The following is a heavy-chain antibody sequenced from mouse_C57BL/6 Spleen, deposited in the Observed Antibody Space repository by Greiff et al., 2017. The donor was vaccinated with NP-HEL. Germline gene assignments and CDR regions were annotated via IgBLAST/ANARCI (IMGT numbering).Heavy chain of an antibody. CDR2: IYPGDGDT. Sequence: VQLQQSGAELVKPGASVKISCKASGYAFSSYWMNWVKQRPGKGLEWIGQIYPGDGDTNYNGKFKGKATLTADKSSSTAYMQLSSLTSEDSAVYFWARYYYGSSYVDYWGQGTTLTVSS. CDR1: GYAFSSYW. CDR3: ARYYYGSSYVDY. V-gene: IGHV1-80*01. J-gene: IGHJ2*01. D-gene: IGHD1-1*01.